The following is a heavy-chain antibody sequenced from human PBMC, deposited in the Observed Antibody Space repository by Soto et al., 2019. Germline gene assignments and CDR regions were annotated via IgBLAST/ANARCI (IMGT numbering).Heavy chain of an antibody. CDR1: GFTFSSYS. CDR2: ISSSSSYI. V-gene: IGHV3-21*01. J-gene: IGHJ4*02. Sequence: GGSLRLSCAASGFTFSSYSMNWVRQAPGKGLEWVSSISSSSSYIYYADSVKGRFTISRDNAKNSLYLQMNSLRAEDTAVYYCARDLDYYDSSGYYYFLGQGTLVTVSS. CDR3: ARDLDYYDSSGYYYF. D-gene: IGHD3-22*01.